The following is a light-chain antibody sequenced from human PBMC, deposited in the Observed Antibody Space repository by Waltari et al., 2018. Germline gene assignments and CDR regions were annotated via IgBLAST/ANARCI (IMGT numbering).Light chain of an antibody. J-gene: IGLJ2*01. CDR1: SSDVGGYNY. CDR2: YVS. Sequence: QSALTQPRSVSGSPGQSVTISCTGTSSDVGGYNYGSWYQQHPGKAPKLMIYYVSKRPAGGPDRLSGSKSGNTASLTISGLQAEDEDDYYCCSDAGSVVFGGGTKLTVL. V-gene: IGLV2-11*01. CDR3: CSDAGSVV.